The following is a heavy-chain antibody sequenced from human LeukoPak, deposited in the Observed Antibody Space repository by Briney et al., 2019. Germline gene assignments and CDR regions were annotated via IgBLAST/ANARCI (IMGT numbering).Heavy chain of an antibody. CDR2: IIPILGIA. V-gene: IGHV1-69*04. J-gene: IGHJ4*02. CDR1: GGTFSSYA. D-gene: IGHD5-24*01. CDR3: AGDRVEMATRHIDY. Sequence: ASVKVSCKASGGTFSSYAISWVRQAPGQGLEWMGRIIPILGIANYAQKFQGRVTITADKSTSTAYMELSSLRSEDTAVYYCAGDRVEMATRHIDYWGQGTLVTVSS.